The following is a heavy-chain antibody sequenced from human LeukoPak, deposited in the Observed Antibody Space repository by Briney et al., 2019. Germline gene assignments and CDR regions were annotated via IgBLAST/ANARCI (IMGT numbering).Heavy chain of an antibody. CDR1: GGSISSYY. Sequence: SETLSLTCTVSGGSISSYYWSWIRQPPGKGLEWIGYIYYSGSTNYNPSLKSRVTISADTSKNQFSLKLSSVTAADTAVYYCARVDYYDSSGYITGAFDIWGQGTMVTVSS. D-gene: IGHD3-22*01. CDR2: IYYSGST. CDR3: ARVDYYDSSGYITGAFDI. V-gene: IGHV4-59*01. J-gene: IGHJ3*02.